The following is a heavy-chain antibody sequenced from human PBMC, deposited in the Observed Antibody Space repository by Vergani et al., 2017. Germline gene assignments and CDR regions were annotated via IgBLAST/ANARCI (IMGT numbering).Heavy chain of an antibody. D-gene: IGHD6-6*01. Sequence: QVQLQQWGAGLLKPSETLSLTCAVYGGSFSGYYWSWIRQPPGKGLEWIGEINHSGSTNYNPSLKSRVTLSVDTSKNQFSLKLSSVTAADTAVYYCARRELYSSSSGGGFDYWGQGTLVTVSS. V-gene: IGHV4-34*01. J-gene: IGHJ4*02. CDR3: ARRELYSSSSGGGFDY. CDR2: INHSGST. CDR1: GGSFSGYY.